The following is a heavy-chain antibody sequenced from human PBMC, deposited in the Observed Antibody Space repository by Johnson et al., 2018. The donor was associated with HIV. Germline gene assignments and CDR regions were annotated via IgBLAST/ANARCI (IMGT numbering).Heavy chain of an antibody. J-gene: IGHJ3*02. CDR2: ISYDGSNK. D-gene: IGHD3-22*01. V-gene: IGHV3-30*18. CDR1: GFTFSSYG. CDR3: AKDLHYYDSSGFNDAFDI. Sequence: VQLVESGGGVVQPGRSLRLSCAASGFTFSSYGMHWVRQAPGKGLEWVAVISYDGSNKYYADSVKGRFTISRDNSKNTLYLQMNSLRAEDTAIYYCAKDLHYYDSSGFNDAFDIWGQGTMVAVSS.